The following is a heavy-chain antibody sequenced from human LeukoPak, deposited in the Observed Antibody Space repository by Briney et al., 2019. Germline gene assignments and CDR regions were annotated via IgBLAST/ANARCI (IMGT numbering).Heavy chain of an antibody. CDR2: ICWDGGST. CDR3: AKGQEKQWLVTYHYYYMDV. J-gene: IGHJ6*03. D-gene: IGHD6-19*01. CDR1: GFTFDDYT. V-gene: IGHV3-43*01. Sequence: PGGSLRLFCAASGFTFDDYTMHCVRQAPGKGLEWVSLICWDGGSTYYADSVKGRFTISRDNSQHSLYLQMNSLRTEDTALYYCAKGQEKQWLVTYHYYYMDVWGKGTAVTISS.